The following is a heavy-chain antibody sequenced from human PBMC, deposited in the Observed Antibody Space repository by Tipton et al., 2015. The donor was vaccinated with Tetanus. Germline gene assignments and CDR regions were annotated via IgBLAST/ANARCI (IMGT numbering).Heavy chain of an antibody. CDR2: ISSSGSHM. Sequence: SLRLSCAASGFTFSGYSMNWVRQAPGKGLEWVSSISSSGSHMYYAESVRGRFSISRDNAKNSLYLQMNSLRAEDTAVYYCARENGGYDYYYYYGMDVWGQGTTVTVSS. J-gene: IGHJ6*02. CDR1: GFTFSGYS. CDR3: ARENGGYDYYYYYGMDV. V-gene: IGHV3-21*01. D-gene: IGHD5-12*01.